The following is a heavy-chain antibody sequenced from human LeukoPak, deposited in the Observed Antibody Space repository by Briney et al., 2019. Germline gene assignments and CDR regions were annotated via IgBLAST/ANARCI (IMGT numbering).Heavy chain of an antibody. Sequence: GGSLRLSCAASGFTFSSYAMHWVRQAPGKGLEWVAVISYDGSNKYYADSVKGRFTISRDNSKNTLYLQMNSLRAEDTAVYYCARGALYDYGDYVGGYWGQGTLVTVSS. CDR1: GFTFSSYA. V-gene: IGHV3-30-3*01. J-gene: IGHJ4*02. CDR2: ISYDGSNK. CDR3: ARGALYDYGDYVGGY. D-gene: IGHD4-17*01.